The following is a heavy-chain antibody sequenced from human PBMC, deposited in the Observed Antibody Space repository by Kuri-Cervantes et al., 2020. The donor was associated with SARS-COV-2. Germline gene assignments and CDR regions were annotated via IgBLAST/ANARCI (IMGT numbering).Heavy chain of an antibody. CDR3: AKDQVPSVKAEYLQH. CDR1: GFTFSSYW. J-gene: IGHJ1*01. Sequence: GESLKISCAASGFTFSSYWMSWVRQAPGKGLEWVANIKKDGSEKYYADSVKGRFTISRDNAKNSLYLQMNSLRAEDTAVYYCAKDQVPSVKAEYLQHWGQGTLVTVSS. V-gene: IGHV3-7*01. D-gene: IGHD1-1*01. CDR2: IKKDGSEK.